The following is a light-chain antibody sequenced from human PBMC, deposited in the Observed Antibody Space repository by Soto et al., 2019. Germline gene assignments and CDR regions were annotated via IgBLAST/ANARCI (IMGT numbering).Light chain of an antibody. CDR1: QSISIW. CDR2: DAS. J-gene: IGKJ1*01. CDR3: QQYNNYFSWT. Sequence: DIQMTQSPSTLSASVGDRVTITCRASQSISIWLAWYQQKPGKAPNILIYDASTLVSGVPSRCSGSGSGTEFTLTISSLQPDDFATLYCQQYNNYFSWTFGQGTKVEIK. V-gene: IGKV1-5*01.